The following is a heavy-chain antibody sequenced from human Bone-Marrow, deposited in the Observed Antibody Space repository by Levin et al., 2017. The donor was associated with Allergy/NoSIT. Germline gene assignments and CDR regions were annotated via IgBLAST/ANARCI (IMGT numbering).Heavy chain of an antibody. CDR2: ISYNGTTQ. J-gene: IGHJ6*02. CDR1: GFTFTNYG. V-gene: IGHV3-30*03. D-gene: IGHD2-2*01. Sequence: GGSLRLSCAASGFTFTNYGMNWVRLTPGKGLEWVAVISYNGTTQDYSDSVKGRFTVSRDDSKNTVYLQMNSLRAEDTAVYYCVRESSSSAFNYYNYYAMDIWGQGTKVTVSS. CDR3: VRESSSSAFNYYNYYAMDI.